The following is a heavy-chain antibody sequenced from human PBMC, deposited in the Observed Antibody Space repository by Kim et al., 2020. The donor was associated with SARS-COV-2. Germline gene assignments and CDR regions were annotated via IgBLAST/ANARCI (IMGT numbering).Heavy chain of an antibody. J-gene: IGHJ3*02. CDR1: GFTFSSYA. D-gene: IGHD3-22*01. V-gene: IGHV3-23*01. CDR3: AKEGYYYDSSGYYLDAFDI. Sequence: GGSLRLSCAASGFTFSSYAMSWVRQAPGKGLEWVSAISGSGGSTYYADSVKGRFTISRDNSKNTLYLQMNSLRAEDTAVYYCAKEGYYYDSSGYYLDAFDIWGQGTMVTVSS. CDR2: ISGSGGST.